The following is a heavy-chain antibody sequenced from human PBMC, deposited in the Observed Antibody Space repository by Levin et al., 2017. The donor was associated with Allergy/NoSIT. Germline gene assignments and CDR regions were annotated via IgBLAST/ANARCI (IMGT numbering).Heavy chain of an antibody. CDR1: GGSFSAYY. Sequence: SETLSLTCAVYGGSFSAYYWNWIRQPPGKGLEWIGEINHSRGTNYNPSLRGRVTISVDTSKSQFSLKLTSVTAADTAMYYCASAPLWTIAARPKDHWGQGTLVTVSS. D-gene: IGHD6-6*01. J-gene: IGHJ4*02. CDR2: INHSRGT. CDR3: ASAPLWTIAARPKDH. V-gene: IGHV4-34*01.